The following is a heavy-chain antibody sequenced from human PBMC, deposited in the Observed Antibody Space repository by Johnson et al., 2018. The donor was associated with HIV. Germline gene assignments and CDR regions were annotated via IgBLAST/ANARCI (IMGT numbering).Heavy chain of an antibody. V-gene: IGHV3-11*04. J-gene: IGHJ3*02. CDR2: IRTSSSTI. Sequence: QVQLVESGGGLVKPGGSLRLSCAASGFTFSDYYMSWIRQAPGKGPEWISYIRTSSSTIYYADSVKGRFTISRDNSKNTLYLQMNSLRAEDTAVYYCAKGEQVWSVASAFDIWGQGTMVTVSS. D-gene: IGHD5-18*01. CDR3: AKGEQVWSVASAFDI. CDR1: GFTFSDYY.